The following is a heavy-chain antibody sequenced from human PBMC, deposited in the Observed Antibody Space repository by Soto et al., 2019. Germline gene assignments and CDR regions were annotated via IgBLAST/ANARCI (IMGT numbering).Heavy chain of an antibody. CDR2: MNPNSGNT. D-gene: IGHD3-3*01. V-gene: IGHV1-8*01. Sequence: ASVKVSCKASGYTFTSYDINWVRQATGQGLEWMGWMNPNSGNTGYAQKFQGRVTMTRNTSISTAYMELSSLRSEDTAVYYCARRGTGFWSGYSYYYYYMDVWGKGTTVTVSS. CDR1: GYTFTSYD. CDR3: ARRGTGFWSGYSYYYYYMDV. J-gene: IGHJ6*03.